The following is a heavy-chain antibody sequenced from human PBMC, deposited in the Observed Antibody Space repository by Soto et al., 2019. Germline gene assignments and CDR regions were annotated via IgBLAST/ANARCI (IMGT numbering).Heavy chain of an antibody. CDR3: AKDGYYGSGSYWYYYYGMDV. CDR2: ISYDGSNK. J-gene: IGHJ6*02. Sequence: GSLRLSCAASGFTFSSYGMHWVRQAPGKGLEWVAVISYDGSNKYYADSVKGRFTISRDNSKNTLYLQMNSLRAEETAVYYWAKDGYYGSGSYWYYYYGMDVWGQGTMVTVSS. D-gene: IGHD3-10*01. CDR1: GFTFSSYG. V-gene: IGHV3-30*18.